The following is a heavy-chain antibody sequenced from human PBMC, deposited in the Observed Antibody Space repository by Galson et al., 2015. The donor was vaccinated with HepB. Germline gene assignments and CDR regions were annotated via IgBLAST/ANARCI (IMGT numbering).Heavy chain of an antibody. CDR2: ISSNGGST. V-gene: IGHV3-64D*06. CDR1: GFTFSSYA. Sequence: SLRLSCAASGFTFSSYAMHWVRQAPGKGLEYVSAISSNGGSTYYADSVKGRFTISRDNSKNTLYLQMSSLRAEDTAVYYCVTTGRGYSYGGEDYYFDYWGQGTLVTVSS. CDR3: VTTGRGYSYGGEDYYFDY. J-gene: IGHJ4*02. D-gene: IGHD5-18*01.